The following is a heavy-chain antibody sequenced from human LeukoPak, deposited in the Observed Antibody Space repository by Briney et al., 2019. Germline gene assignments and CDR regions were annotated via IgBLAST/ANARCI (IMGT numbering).Heavy chain of an antibody. CDR3: ARDQGWNYYYYYMDV. D-gene: IGHD2-15*01. CDR1: GGSISSSNW. CDR2: IYHSGST. J-gene: IGHJ6*03. V-gene: IGHV4-4*02. Sequence: SETLSLTCAVSGGSISSSNWWSWVRQPPGKGLEWIGEIYHSGSTNYNPSLKSRVTISVDTSKNQFSLKLSSVTAADTAVYYCARDQGWNYYYYYMDVWGKGTTVTVSS.